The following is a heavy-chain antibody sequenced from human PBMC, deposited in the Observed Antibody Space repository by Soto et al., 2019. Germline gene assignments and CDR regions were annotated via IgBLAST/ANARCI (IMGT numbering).Heavy chain of an antibody. D-gene: IGHD6-19*01. CDR2: INAGNGNT. V-gene: IGHV1-3*01. CDR1: GYTFTSYA. CDR3: ARREDLYSSGCLDY. J-gene: IGHJ4*02. Sequence: GASVKVSCKASGYTFTSYAMYWVRQAPGQRLEWMGWINAGNGNTKYSQKFQGRVTITRDTSASTAYMELSSLRSEDTAVYYCARREDLYSSGCLDYWGQGTLVTVSS.